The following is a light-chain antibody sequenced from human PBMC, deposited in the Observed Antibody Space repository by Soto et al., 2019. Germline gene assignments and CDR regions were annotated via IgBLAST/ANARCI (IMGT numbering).Light chain of an antibody. CDR1: QSVSSY. V-gene: IGKV3-11*01. CDR3: QHYVTSSIT. J-gene: IGKJ5*01. CDR2: DAS. Sequence: EIVLTQSPATLSLSPVERATLSCRASQSVSSYLAWYQQKPGQAPRLLIYDASNRATGIPARFSGSGSGTDFTLTISSLEPEDFAVYYCQHYVTSSITFGQGTRLEIK.